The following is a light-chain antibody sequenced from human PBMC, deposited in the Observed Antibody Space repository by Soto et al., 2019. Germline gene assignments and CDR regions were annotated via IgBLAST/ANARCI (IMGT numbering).Light chain of an antibody. J-gene: IGLJ1*01. CDR3: SSYAGSNTYV. CDR2: EVT. Sequence: QSALTQPPSASGSPGQSVTISCTGTSSDVGGYDYVSWYQQHPGRAPKLMIYEVTKRPSGVPDRFSGSKSGNTASLTVSGLPADEEADYYCSSYAGSNTYVFGTGTKVTVL. V-gene: IGLV2-8*01. CDR1: SSDVGGYDY.